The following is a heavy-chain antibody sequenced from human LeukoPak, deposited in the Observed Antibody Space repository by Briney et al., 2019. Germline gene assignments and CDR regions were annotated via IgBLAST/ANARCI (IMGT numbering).Heavy chain of an antibody. CDR2: FSGISTT. CDR3: AKLRQWQPQRYFFEY. CDR1: GFTFSSYA. V-gene: IGHV3-23*01. Sequence: GGSRRLSCAASGFTFSSYAMSWVRQAPGKGLEWVSTFSGISTTSYADAVKGRVTISRDNSKNILYLQMDSLRADDTAVYYCAKLRQWQPQRYFFEYWGQGALVTVAS. D-gene: IGHD6-19*01. J-gene: IGHJ4*02.